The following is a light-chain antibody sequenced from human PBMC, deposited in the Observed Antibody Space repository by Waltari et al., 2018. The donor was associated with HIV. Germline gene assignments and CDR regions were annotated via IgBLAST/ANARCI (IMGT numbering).Light chain of an antibody. Sequence: DIVMTQSPLSLPVTPGEPASISFRSSQRLLHSNGYNVLDGYLQKQGQSPQLLFYLGSNRTTGVPDRCRGSGAGTDFTLKIRRVEAEDVGVYYCMQALQTPYNFGEGTKLEIK. CDR3: MQALQTPYN. CDR1: QRLLHSNGYNV. J-gene: IGKJ2*01. CDR2: LGS. V-gene: IGKV2-28*01.